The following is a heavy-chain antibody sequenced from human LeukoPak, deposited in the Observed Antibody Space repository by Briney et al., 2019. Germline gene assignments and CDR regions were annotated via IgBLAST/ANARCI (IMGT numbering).Heavy chain of an antibody. CDR2: ISYDGSNK. V-gene: IGHV3-30-3*01. CDR3: ARDRFGAFDY. J-gene: IGHJ4*02. Sequence: GTSLLLSCAAAGFTFSSYAMHGGRQAPGKGLEWVAVISYDGSNKYYADSVKGRFTISRDNSKNTLYLQMNSLRAEDTAVYYCARDRFGAFDYWGQGTLVTVSS. CDR1: GFTFSSYA. D-gene: IGHD3-10*01.